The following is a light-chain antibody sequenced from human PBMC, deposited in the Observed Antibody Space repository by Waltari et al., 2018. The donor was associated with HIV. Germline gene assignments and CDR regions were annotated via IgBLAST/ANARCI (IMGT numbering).Light chain of an antibody. CDR1: SSDVGGYNY. V-gene: IGLV2-8*01. J-gene: IGLJ3*02. Sequence: QSALTQPPSASGSPGQSVTISCTGTSSDVGGYNYVSWYEQHPGKAPKRMIYEVSKRPSGVPERFSGSKSGNTASLTVSGLQAEDEADYYCSSYAGSNNLVFGGGTKLTVL. CDR2: EVS. CDR3: SSYAGSNNLV.